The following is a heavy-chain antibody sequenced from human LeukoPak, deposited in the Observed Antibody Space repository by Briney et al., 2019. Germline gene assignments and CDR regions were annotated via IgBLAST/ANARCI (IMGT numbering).Heavy chain of an antibody. Sequence: SQTLSLTCAISGDSVSSNSAAWNWIRQSPSRGLEWLGRTYYRSKWYNDYAVSVKSRITINPDTTKNQFSLQLNSVTPEDTAVYYCARGRYCSGGSCYSPNNWFDPGAREPWSPSPQ. CDR2: TYYRSKWYN. J-gene: IGHJ5*02. CDR3: ARGRYCSGGSCYSPNNWFDP. CDR1: GDSVSSNSAA. D-gene: IGHD2-15*01. V-gene: IGHV6-1*01.